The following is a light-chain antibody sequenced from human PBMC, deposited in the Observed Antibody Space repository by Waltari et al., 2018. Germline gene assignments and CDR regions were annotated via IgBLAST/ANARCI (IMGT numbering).Light chain of an antibody. V-gene: IGKV1-5*01. CDR1: QSISSW. Sequence: DIQMTQSPSTRSASVGDRVTLTCRASQSISSWLAWYHQRPGKAPKLLIYDAYSLKSGVPSRFSGSGFGTEFTLTISSLQPDDFATYYCQQYNSSSGTFGQGTEVEIK. CDR2: DAY. CDR3: QQYNSSSGT. J-gene: IGKJ1*01.